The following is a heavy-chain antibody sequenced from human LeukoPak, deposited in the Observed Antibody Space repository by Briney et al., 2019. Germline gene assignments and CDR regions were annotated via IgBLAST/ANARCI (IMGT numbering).Heavy chain of an antibody. CDR3: ARLPANYDSSGYYSAPPYYFDY. V-gene: IGHV4-39*01. CDR1: GGSISSSSYY. CDR2: IYYSGST. Sequence: NPSETLSLTCTVSGGSISSSSYYWGWIRKPPGKGLEWIGSIYYSGSTYYNPSLKSRFTISVDTSKNQFSLKLSSVTAADTAVYYCARLPANYDSSGYYSAPPYYFDYWGQGTLVTVSS. J-gene: IGHJ4*02. D-gene: IGHD3-22*01.